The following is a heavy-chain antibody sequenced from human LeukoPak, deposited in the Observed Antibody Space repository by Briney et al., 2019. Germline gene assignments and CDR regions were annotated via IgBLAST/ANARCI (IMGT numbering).Heavy chain of an antibody. CDR3: ARSVTVAAAVDY. CDR1: GGSISSYS. Sequence: SETLSLTCTVSGGSISSYSWSWIRQPPGNGLEWIGYIYYSGSTNYNPSLRSRVTISVDTSKNQFSLKLSSVTAADTAVYYCARSVTVAAAVDYWGQGTLVTVSS. J-gene: IGHJ4*02. CDR2: IYYSGST. V-gene: IGHV4-59*01. D-gene: IGHD6-13*01.